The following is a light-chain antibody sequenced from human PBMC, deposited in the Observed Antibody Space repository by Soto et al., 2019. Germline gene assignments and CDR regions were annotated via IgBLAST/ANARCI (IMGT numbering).Light chain of an antibody. CDR1: QNINAW. CDR2: DVS. CDR3: QQYHRYST. V-gene: IGKV1-5*01. Sequence: DIQMTHAPSTLSASVGDRVTITFRSSQNINAWLAWYQQKPGKAPKLLIYDVSTLHSGVPSRFSGSASGTEFTLTISNLESDDFATYYCQQYHRYSTFGQGTKVDIK. J-gene: IGKJ1*01.